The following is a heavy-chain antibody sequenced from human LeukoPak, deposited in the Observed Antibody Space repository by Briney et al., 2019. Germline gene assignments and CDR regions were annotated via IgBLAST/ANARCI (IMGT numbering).Heavy chain of an antibody. CDR3: ASMTYYYDSSGYYYEGNFDY. Sequence: SETLSLTCTVSGGSISSYYWSWIRQPPGKGLEWIGRIYTSGSTNYNPSLKSRVTISVDTSKNQFSLKLSSVTAADTAVYYCASMTYYYDSSGYYYEGNFDYWGQGTLVTVSS. J-gene: IGHJ4*02. V-gene: IGHV4-4*08. CDR1: GGSISSYY. CDR2: IYTSGST. D-gene: IGHD3-22*01.